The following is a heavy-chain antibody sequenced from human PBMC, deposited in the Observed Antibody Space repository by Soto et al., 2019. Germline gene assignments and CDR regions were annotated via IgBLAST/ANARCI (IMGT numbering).Heavy chain of an antibody. CDR2: IIPILGIA. D-gene: IGHD3-22*01. V-gene: IGHV1-69*02. CDR3: ASGYYYDSSGYYTPYYGMDV. CDR1: GGTFSSYT. Sequence: SVKVSCKASGGTFSSYTISWVRQAPGQGLEWMGRIIPILGIANYAQKFQGRVTITADKSTSTAYMELSSLRSEDTAVYYCASGYYYDSSGYYTPYYGMDVWGQGTTVTVSS. J-gene: IGHJ6*02.